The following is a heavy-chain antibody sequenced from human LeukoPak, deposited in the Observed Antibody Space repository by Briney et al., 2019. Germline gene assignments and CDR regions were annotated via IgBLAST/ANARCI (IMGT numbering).Heavy chain of an antibody. V-gene: IGHV4-4*07. Sequence: SETLSLTCTVSGGSISSYYWSWIRQPAGKGLEWIGRIYTSGSTNYNPSLKSRVTISVDTSKNQFSLKLSSVTAADTAVYYCARSRQQRPPNWFDPWGQGTLVTVSS. CDR2: IYTSGST. CDR1: GGSISSYY. J-gene: IGHJ5*02. D-gene: IGHD1-1*01. CDR3: ARSRQQRPPNWFDP.